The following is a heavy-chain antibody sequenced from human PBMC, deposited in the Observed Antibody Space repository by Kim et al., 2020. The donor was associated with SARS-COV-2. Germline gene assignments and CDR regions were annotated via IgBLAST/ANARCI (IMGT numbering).Heavy chain of an antibody. CDR2: ISSGSDYI. V-gene: IGHV3-21*05. J-gene: IGHJ4*02. CDR3: TRELENSSSRGGL. D-gene: IGHD6-6*01. Sequence: KGLAWVSYISSGSDYIYYADSVKGRCTVSRDNAKKSLYLQMNSLRDEDTAVYYCTRELENSSSRGGLWGQGTLVTVSS.